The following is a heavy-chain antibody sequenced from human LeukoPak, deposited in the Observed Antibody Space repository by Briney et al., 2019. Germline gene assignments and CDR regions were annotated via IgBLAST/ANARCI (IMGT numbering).Heavy chain of an antibody. J-gene: IGHJ3*02. CDR3: AKDQPALWFGESGPGGAFDI. CDR2: ISGSGGST. Sequence: GGSLRLSCAASGFTFSSYAMSWVRQAPGKGLEWVSAISGSGGSTYYADSVKGRFTISRDNSKNTLYLQMNSLRAEDTAVYYCAKDQPALWFGESGPGGAFDIRGQRTMVTVSS. D-gene: IGHD3-10*01. CDR1: GFTFSSYA. V-gene: IGHV3-23*01.